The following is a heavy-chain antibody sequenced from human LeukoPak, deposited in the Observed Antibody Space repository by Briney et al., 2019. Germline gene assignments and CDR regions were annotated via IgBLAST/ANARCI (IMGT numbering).Heavy chain of an antibody. D-gene: IGHD3-10*01. Sequence: SETLSLTCTVSGGSISSGDYYWSWLRQPPGKGLEWIGYIYYSGSTYYNPSLKSRVTISVDTSKNQFSLKLSSVTAADTAVYYCARAAAAAITHAFDIWGQGTMVTVSS. CDR2: IYYSGST. V-gene: IGHV4-30-4*01. J-gene: IGHJ3*02. CDR1: GGSISSGDYY. CDR3: ARAAAAAITHAFDI.